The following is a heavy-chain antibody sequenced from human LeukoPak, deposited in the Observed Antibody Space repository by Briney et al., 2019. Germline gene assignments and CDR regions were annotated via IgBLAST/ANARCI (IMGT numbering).Heavy chain of an antibody. CDR1: GFTFSGSA. J-gene: IGHJ5*02. Sequence: GGSLRLSCAASGFTFSGSAIHWVRQSSGKGLEWVGQIGKKDKGYATATAYAASVKGRFTISRDDSINTAYLQINSLKTEDTALYYCTRDSGTYNWFDPWGQGTLVTVSS. D-gene: IGHD1-26*01. CDR3: TRDSGTYNWFDP. CDR2: IGKKDKGYATAT. V-gene: IGHV3-73*01.